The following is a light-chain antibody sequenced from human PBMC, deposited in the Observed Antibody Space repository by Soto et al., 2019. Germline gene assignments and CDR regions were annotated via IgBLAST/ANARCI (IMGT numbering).Light chain of an antibody. CDR2: DVT. CDR1: SSNIGSNT. J-gene: IGLJ1*01. CDR3: SSYAGSNRGL. Sequence: QSVLTQPPAASGTPGQRVTISCSGGSSNIGSNTVNWYQHVPGTAPKLIIYDVTKRPSGVPDRFSGSKSGHTASLTVSGLRAEDEADYYCSSYAGSNRGLFGAGTKVTVL. V-gene: IGLV1-44*01.